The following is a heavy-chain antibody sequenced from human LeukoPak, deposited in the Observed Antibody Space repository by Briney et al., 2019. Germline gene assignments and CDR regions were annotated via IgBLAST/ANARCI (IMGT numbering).Heavy chain of an antibody. D-gene: IGHD5-12*01. J-gene: IGHJ4*02. CDR3: ARDRRGYSGGGRSLYYFDY. CDR1: GGSISSGDYY. CDR2: IYYSGST. Sequence: PSETLSLTCTVSGGSISSGDYYWSWIRQPPGRGLEWIGYIYYSGSTYYNPSLKSRVTISVDTSKNQFSLKLSSVTAADTAVYYCARDRRGYSGGGRSLYYFDYWGQGTLVTVSS. V-gene: IGHV4-30-4*08.